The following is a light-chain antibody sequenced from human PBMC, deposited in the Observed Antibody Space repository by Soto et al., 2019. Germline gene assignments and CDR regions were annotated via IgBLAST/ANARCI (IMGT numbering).Light chain of an antibody. V-gene: IGKV3-20*01. CDR1: PSVSSSY. Sequence: EIVLTQSPGTLSLSPGERATLSCRASPSVSSSYLAWYQQKPGQAPRLLIYDASSRATGIPDRFSGSGSGTDFTLTISRLEPEDCAVYYCQQYGSSPRTFGQGTKVEIK. CDR2: DAS. CDR3: QQYGSSPRT. J-gene: IGKJ1*01.